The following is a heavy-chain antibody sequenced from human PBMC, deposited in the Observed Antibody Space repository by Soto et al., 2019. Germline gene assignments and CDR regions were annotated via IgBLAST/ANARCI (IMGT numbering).Heavy chain of an antibody. D-gene: IGHD5-18*01. J-gene: IGHJ4*02. V-gene: IGHV3-23*01. CDR3: AKDNYVDTAMVTFDY. CDR2: ISSSGRNT. Sequence: GSLRLSCAASGFTISSYAMSWVRQAPGKGLEWVSAISSSGRNTYYADSVKGRFTISRDNSKNTLYLQMNSLRAEDTAVYYCAKDNYVDTAMVTFDYWGQGTLVTVSS. CDR1: GFTISSYA.